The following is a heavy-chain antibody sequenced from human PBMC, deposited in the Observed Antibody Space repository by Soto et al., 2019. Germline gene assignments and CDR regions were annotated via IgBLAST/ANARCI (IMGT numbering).Heavy chain of an antibody. CDR1: GFTFSSYG. D-gene: IGHD5-18*01. CDR2: ISYDGSNK. CDR3: AKDYIRWIQLWVPEY. Sequence: QVQLVESGGGVVQPGRSLRLSCAASGFTFSSYGMHWVRQAPGKGLEWVAVISYDGSNKYYADSVKGRFTISRDNSKNTLYLQMNSLRAEDTAVYYCAKDYIRWIQLWVPEYWGQGTLVTVSS. J-gene: IGHJ4*02. V-gene: IGHV3-30*18.